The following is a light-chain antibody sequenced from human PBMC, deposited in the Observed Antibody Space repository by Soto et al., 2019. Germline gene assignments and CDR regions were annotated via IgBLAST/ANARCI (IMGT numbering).Light chain of an antibody. J-gene: IGKJ1*01. Sequence: GERATLSWRASQSVSNNYLAWYQQKPGQAPRLLIYGASNRATGIPDRFSGSGSGTDFTLTISRLEPEDFAVYYCQQYGSSGTFGQGTKVDIK. CDR3: QQYGSSGT. CDR1: QSVSNNY. CDR2: GAS. V-gene: IGKV3-20*01.